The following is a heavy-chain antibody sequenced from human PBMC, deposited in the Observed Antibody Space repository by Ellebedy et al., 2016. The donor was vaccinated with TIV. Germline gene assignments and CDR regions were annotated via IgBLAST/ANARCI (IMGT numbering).Heavy chain of an antibody. J-gene: IGHJ4*02. CDR2: IFYSGST. D-gene: IGHD2-21*02. CDR1: GVSMSSNDYY. V-gene: IGHV4-39*01. Sequence: MPSETLSLTCTVSGVSMSSNDYYWGWIRQPPGKGLEWIGSIFYSGSTYYNPSLGSRITISADTSKNQFSLNLRTVTAADTAVYYCARTDPWQPIDDWGQGILVSVSS. CDR3: ARTDPWQPIDD.